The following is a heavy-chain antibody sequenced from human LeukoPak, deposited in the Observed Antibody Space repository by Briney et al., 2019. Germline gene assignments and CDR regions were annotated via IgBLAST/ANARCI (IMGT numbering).Heavy chain of an antibody. CDR2: ISNDGTYK. CDR1: GFIFSSFA. J-gene: IGHJ4*02. Sequence: GGSLRLSCASSGFIFSSFAMHWVRQSPGKGLECVAVISNDGTYKYYTDSVKGRFTISRDDSKNMLFLQMNSLRLEDTAVYYCARDYQKDPWLLPPDYWGQGTLVTVSS. V-gene: IGHV3-30*04. CDR3: ARDYQKDPWLLPPDY. D-gene: IGHD6-19*01.